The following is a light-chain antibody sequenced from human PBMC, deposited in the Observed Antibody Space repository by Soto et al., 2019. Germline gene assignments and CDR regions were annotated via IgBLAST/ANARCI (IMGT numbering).Light chain of an antibody. CDR3: QQYNNSPYT. CDR2: KAS. Sequence: DIQMTQSPSTLSASVGDRVTITCRASQSISSWLAWYQQKPGKAPNLLIYKASSLESGVPPRFSGSGSGTEFTLTISSLQPDDFATYYCQQYNNSPYTFGQGTKLEIK. V-gene: IGKV1-5*03. J-gene: IGKJ2*01. CDR1: QSISSW.